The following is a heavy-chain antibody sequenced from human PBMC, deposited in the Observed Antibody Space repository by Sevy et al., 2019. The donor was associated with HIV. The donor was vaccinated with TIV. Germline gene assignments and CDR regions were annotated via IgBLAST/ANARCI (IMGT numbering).Heavy chain of an antibody. D-gene: IGHD3-3*01. V-gene: IGHV1-69*13. CDR3: ATEDTIFGVVTPVYYYYMDV. Sequence: ASVKVSCKASGGTFSSYAISWVRQAPGQGLEWMGGIIPIFGTANYAQKFQGRVTITADESTRTAYMELSSLGSEDTALYYCATEDTIFGVVTPVYYYYMDVWGKGTTVTVSS. CDR2: IIPIFGTA. J-gene: IGHJ6*03. CDR1: GGTFSSYA.